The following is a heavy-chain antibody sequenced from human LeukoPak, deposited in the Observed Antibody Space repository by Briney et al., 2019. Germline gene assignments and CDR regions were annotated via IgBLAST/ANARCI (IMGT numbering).Heavy chain of an antibody. V-gene: IGHV4-31*03. Sequence: SQTLSLTCTVSGGSISSGVYYWSWIRHHPGKGLEWIGYIYYSGSTYYNPSLKSRVTISVDTSKNQFSLKLSSVTAADTAVYYCARVERRSFRMVRGVPNDAFDIWGQGTMVTVSS. D-gene: IGHD3-10*01. CDR2: IYYSGST. CDR1: GGSISSGVYY. J-gene: IGHJ3*02. CDR3: ARVERRSFRMVRGVPNDAFDI.